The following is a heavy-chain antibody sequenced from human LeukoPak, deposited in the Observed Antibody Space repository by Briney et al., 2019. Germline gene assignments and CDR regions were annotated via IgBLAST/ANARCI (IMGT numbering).Heavy chain of an antibody. Sequence: GASVKVSCKASGYSFTSYGFNWVRQAPGQGLEWMGWMSAYNGKTNYAHSLQGRVTVTADTSTSTAYMELRSLRSEDTAVYYCARAGIGYSSSWYSAWGQGTLVTVSS. V-gene: IGHV1-18*01. D-gene: IGHD6-13*01. CDR1: GYSFTSYG. CDR3: ARAGIGYSSSWYSA. J-gene: IGHJ4*02. CDR2: MSAYNGKT.